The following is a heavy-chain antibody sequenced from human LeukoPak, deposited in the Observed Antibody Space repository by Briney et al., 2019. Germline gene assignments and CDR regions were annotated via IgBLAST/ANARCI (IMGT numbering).Heavy chain of an antibody. J-gene: IGHJ4*02. D-gene: IGHD4-17*01. CDR1: GYTFTSYG. Sequence: ASVKVSCKASGYTFTSYGISWVRQAPGQGLEWMGWISTYNGNTDYAQKLQGRVTMTTDTSTSTAYMELRSLRSDDTAVYYCARITQTDYDFDYWAREPWSSSPQ. CDR2: ISTYNGNT. CDR3: ARITQTDYDFDY. V-gene: IGHV1-18*01.